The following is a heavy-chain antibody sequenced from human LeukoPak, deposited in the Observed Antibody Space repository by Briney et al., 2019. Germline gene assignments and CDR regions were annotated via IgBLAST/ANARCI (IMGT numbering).Heavy chain of an antibody. CDR2: IIPILGIA. CDR1: GGTFSSYT. Sequence: ASVKVSCKASGGTFSSYTISWVRQAPGQGREWMGRIIPILGIANYAQKFQGRVTITADKSTSTAYMELSSLRSEDTAVYYCARGYCSGGTCYLVENWFDPWGQGTLVTVSS. J-gene: IGHJ5*02. V-gene: IGHV1-69*02. CDR3: ARGYCSGGTCYLVENWFDP. D-gene: IGHD2-15*01.